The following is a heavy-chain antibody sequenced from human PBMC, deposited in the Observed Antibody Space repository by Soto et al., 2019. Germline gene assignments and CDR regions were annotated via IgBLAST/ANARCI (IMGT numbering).Heavy chain of an antibody. CDR3: ASRDPGTSVDY. D-gene: IGHD1-7*01. CDR1: GGSFTSNNW. Sequence: SETLSLTCAVSGGSFTSNNWWTWVRQPPGQGLEWIGEIYRTGSTNYNPSLKSRVTISLDKSENQFSPKVTSPTAADTAVYYCASRDPGTSVDYWGQGTLVTVSS. J-gene: IGHJ4*02. CDR2: IYRTGST. V-gene: IGHV4-4*02.